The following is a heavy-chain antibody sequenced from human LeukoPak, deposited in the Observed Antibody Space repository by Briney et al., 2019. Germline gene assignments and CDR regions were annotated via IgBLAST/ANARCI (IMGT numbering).Heavy chain of an antibody. CDR3: ANPLLGSSDY. Sequence: GGSLRLSCAASGFTFDDYAMHWVRQAPGKGLEWVSGISWNSGSIVYADSVKGRFTISRDNSKNTLYLQMNSLRAEDTAVYYCANPLLGSSDYWGQGTLVTVSS. V-gene: IGHV3-9*01. CDR2: ISWNSGSI. D-gene: IGHD1-26*01. J-gene: IGHJ4*02. CDR1: GFTFDDYA.